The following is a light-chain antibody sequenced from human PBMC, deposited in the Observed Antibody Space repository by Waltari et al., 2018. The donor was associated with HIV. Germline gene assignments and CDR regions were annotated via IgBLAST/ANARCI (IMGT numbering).Light chain of an antibody. J-gene: IGLJ2*01. CDR2: AVS. CDR3: TSYTSRNTVV. Sequence: SALSQPASVSGSPGQSITISCTGTSSDIGGYEYVSWYQQQPGKAPKLLISAVSSRPSGVSHRFSGSNSANTASLTIHWLQAEDEGDYYCTSYTSRNTVVFGGGTKLTVV. CDR1: SSDIGGYEY. V-gene: IGLV2-14*01.